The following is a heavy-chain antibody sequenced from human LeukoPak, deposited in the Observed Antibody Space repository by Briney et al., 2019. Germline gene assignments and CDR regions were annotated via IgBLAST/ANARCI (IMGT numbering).Heavy chain of an antibody. V-gene: IGHV3-21*01. CDR2: ISSSSSYI. J-gene: IGHJ4*02. CDR1: GFTFSSYS. CDR3: ARGDSYYTAMIY. D-gene: IGHD5-18*01. Sequence: PGGSLTLSCAASGFTFSSYSMNWVRQAPGKGLEWVSSISSSSSYIYYADSVKSRFTISRDNAKNSLYLQINSLRAEDTAVYHCARGDSYYTAMIYWGQGTLVTVSS.